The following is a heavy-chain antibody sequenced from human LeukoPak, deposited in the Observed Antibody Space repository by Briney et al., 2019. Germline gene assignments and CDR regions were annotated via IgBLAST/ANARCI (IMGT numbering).Heavy chain of an antibody. CDR1: GFTFSSYA. J-gene: IGHJ4*02. CDR2: ISGSGGSI. D-gene: IGHD6-19*01. CDR3: AKGGIAVAGLNDS. V-gene: IGHV3-23*01. Sequence: GGSLRLSCAASGFTFSSYAMSWVRPAPGKGLEWVSAISGSGGSIVYADSVKGRFTISRDNAKNSLYLQMNSLRAEDTALYYCAKGGIAVAGLNDSGGQGTLVTVSP.